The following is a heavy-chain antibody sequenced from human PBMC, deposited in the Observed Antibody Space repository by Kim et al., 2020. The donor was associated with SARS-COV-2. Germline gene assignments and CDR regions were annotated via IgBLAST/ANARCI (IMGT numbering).Heavy chain of an antibody. CDR3: ARGDVAGKTWPYDY. Sequence: ETLSLTCTVSGGSISSYFWSWIRQPAGKGLEWIGRIYSSGSTNYNPSPSLKSRVTMSVDTSKNQFSLKLSSVTAADTAVYYCARGDVAGKTWPYDYWGQGTLVTVSS. J-gene: IGHJ4*02. V-gene: IGHV4-4*07. CDR2: IYSSGST. CDR1: GGSISSYF. D-gene: IGHD2-21*01.